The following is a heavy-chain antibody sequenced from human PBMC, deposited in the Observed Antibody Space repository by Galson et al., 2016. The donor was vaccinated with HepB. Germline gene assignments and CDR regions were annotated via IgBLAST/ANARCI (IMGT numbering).Heavy chain of an antibody. Sequence: SLRLSCAASGFNFRGYWMSWVRQAPGKGLEWVANIQQDGTGRNYVDSVRGRFTISRDNAKNTLYLQMNSLRVEDTAVYYCARGPGSPGVGDFSHGLDVWGQGATVTVSS. CDR3: ARGPGSPGVGDFSHGLDV. J-gene: IGHJ6*02. CDR1: GFNFRGYW. D-gene: IGHD2-21*02. CDR2: IQQDGTGR. V-gene: IGHV3-7*04.